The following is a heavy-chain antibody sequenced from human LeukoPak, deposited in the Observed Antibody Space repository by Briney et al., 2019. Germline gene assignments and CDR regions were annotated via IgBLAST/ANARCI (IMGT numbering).Heavy chain of an antibody. J-gene: IGHJ5*02. CDR2: IYSNANT. CDR3: AKSIAVAGNGAWFDP. V-gene: IGHV3-53*01. Sequence: GGSLRLSCAASGFIVSSTYMNWIRQAPGKGLEWVSIIYSNANTYYADSVKGRFTISRDNSKNTLYLQMNSLRAEDTAVYYCAKSIAVAGNGAWFDPWGQGTLVTVSS. D-gene: IGHD6-19*01. CDR1: GFIVSSTY.